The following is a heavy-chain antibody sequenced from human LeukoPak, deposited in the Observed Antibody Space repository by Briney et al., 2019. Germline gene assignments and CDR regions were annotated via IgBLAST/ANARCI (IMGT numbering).Heavy chain of an antibody. V-gene: IGHV4-30-2*01. CDR1: GGSISSGGYH. CDR2: IYHSGST. Sequence: SQTLSLTCTVSGGSISSGGYHWSWIRQPPGKGLEWIGYIYHSGSTYYNPSLKSRVTISVDRSKNQFSLKLSSVTAEDTAVYYCARGEEMATISPYYYGMDVWGQGTTVTVSS. CDR3: ARGEEMATISPYYYGMDV. D-gene: IGHD5-24*01. J-gene: IGHJ6*02.